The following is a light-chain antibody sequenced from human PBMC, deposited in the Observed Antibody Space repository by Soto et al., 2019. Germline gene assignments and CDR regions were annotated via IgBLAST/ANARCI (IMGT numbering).Light chain of an antibody. Sequence: IQFTQSPSSLSASVGDTVTITCRASQTFSNFLNWYQQKPGKAPKLLIYAASSLQSGVPSRFSGSGSGTDFTLTISALQPEDSATYYCQQSFSTSWTFGQGTKVDIK. J-gene: IGKJ1*01. CDR3: QQSFSTSWT. V-gene: IGKV1-39*01. CDR2: AAS. CDR1: QTFSNF.